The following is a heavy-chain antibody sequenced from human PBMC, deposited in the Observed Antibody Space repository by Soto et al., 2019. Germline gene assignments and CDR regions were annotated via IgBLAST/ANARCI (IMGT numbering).Heavy chain of an antibody. CDR1: GFTFSSYA. V-gene: IGHV3-23*01. D-gene: IGHD5-12*01. Sequence: PGGSLRLSCAASGFTFSSYAMSWVRQAPGKGLEWVSAISGSGGSTYYADSVKGRFTISRDNSKNTLYLQMNSLRGEDTAVYFCARGGAYDHYYYYYMDVWGKGTTVTVSS. CDR2: ISGSGGST. J-gene: IGHJ6*03. CDR3: ARGGAYDHYYYYYMDV.